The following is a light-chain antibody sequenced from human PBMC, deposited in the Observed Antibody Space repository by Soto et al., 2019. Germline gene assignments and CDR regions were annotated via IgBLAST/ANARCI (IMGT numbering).Light chain of an antibody. CDR1: SSDVGGYNY. Sequence: QSVLTQPASVSGSPGQSITISCTGTSSDVGGYNYVSWYQQHPGKAPKLMIYDVSNRPSGVSNRFSGSKSGNTASLTISGLQAEDEADYYCSSYTSSSTIHVVRTGTKVPVL. J-gene: IGLJ1*01. V-gene: IGLV2-14*01. CDR3: SSYTSSSTIHV. CDR2: DVS.